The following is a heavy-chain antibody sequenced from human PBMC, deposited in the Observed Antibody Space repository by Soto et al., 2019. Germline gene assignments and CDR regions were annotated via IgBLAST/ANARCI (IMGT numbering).Heavy chain of an antibody. J-gene: IGHJ5*02. CDR2: IYYSGST. CDR3: ARAVYAFYNWFDP. Sequence: SETLSLTCTVSGGSISSSSYYWGWIRQPPGKGLEWIGSIYYSGSTYYNPSLKSRVTISVDTSKNQFSLKLSSVTAADTAVYYCARAVYAFYNWFDPWGQGTLVTVSS. D-gene: IGHD3-3*02. CDR1: GGSISSSSYY. V-gene: IGHV4-39*01.